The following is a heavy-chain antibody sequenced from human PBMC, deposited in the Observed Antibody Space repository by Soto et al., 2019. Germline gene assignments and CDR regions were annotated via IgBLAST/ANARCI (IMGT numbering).Heavy chain of an antibody. Sequence: SETLSLTCTVSGGSVSSGSYCWSRIRQPPGKGLEWIGDIYYSGSTNYNPSLKSRVTISVDTSKNQFSLKLSSVTAADTAVYYCGGMIVAPNPLDYWGQGTLVTVSS. D-gene: IGHD3-22*01. CDR1: GGSVSSGSYC. CDR3: GGMIVAPNPLDY. CDR2: IYYSGST. V-gene: IGHV4-61*01. J-gene: IGHJ4*02.